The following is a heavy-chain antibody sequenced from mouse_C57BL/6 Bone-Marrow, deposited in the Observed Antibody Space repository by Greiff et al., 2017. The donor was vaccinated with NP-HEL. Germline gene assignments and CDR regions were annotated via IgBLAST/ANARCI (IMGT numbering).Heavy chain of an antibody. CDR2: ISDGGSYT. J-gene: IGHJ3*01. CDR1: GFTFSSYA. V-gene: IGHV5-4*01. CDR3: ARDMG. D-gene: IGHD1-1*02. Sequence: EVQVVESGGGLVKPGGSLKLSCAASGFTFSSYAMSWVRQTPEKRLEWVATISDGGSYTYYPDNVKGRFTISRDNAKNNLYLQMSHLKSEDTAMYYCARDMGWGQGTLVTVSA.